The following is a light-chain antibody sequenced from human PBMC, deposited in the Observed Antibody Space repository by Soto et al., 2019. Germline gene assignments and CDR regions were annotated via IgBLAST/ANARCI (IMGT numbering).Light chain of an antibody. V-gene: IGKV3-20*01. CDR2: GVS. J-gene: IGKJ2*01. CDR3: HQYSNPPHT. Sequence: ETVLTQSPGTLSLSPGEGATLSCRASQTVGASQLAWYQQKPGQSPRLLIYGVSNRATDIPDRFGGSGSGTDFTLTISRLEPEDSAVYYCHQYSNPPHTFGQGTKLEIK. CDR1: QTVGASQ.